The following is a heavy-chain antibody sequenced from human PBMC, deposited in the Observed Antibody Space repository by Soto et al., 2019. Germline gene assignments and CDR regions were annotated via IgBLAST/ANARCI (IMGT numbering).Heavy chain of an antibody. CDR1: GGTFSSYT. CDR2: IIPILGIA. J-gene: IGHJ4*02. CDR3: ARAGSDQARFVY. D-gene: IGHD2-2*01. V-gene: IGHV1-69*02. Sequence: QVQLVQSGAEVKKPGSSVKVSCKASGGTFSSYTISWVRQAPGQGLEWMGRIIPILGIANYAQKFQGRVTITADKSTGTAYMELSSLRSEDTAVYYCARAGSDQARFVYRGQGTLVTVSS.